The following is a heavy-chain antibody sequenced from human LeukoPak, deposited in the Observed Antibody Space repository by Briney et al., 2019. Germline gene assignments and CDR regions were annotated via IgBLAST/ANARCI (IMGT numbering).Heavy chain of an antibody. CDR1: GFTFSSYE. CDR2: ISSSGSTI. V-gene: IGHV3-48*03. D-gene: IGHD4-17*01. J-gene: IGHJ4*02. Sequence: GGSLRLSCAASGFTFSSYEMNWVRQAPGKGLEWVSYISSSGSTIYYADSVKGRFTISRDNAKNFLYLQMSSLKAEDTALYYCAKAVYGDFQSTVDYWGRGTLVTVSS. CDR3: AKAVYGDFQSTVDY.